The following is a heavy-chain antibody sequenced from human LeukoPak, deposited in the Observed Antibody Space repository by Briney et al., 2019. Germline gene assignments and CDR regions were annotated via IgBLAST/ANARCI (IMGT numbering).Heavy chain of an antibody. CDR1: GGTFSSYA. V-gene: IGHV1-69*05. D-gene: IGHD3-3*01. CDR2: IIPIFGTA. J-gene: IGHJ3*02. Sequence: SVKVSCKASGGTFSSYAISWVRQAPGQGLEWVGGIIPIFGTANYAQKFQGRVTITTDESTSTAYMELSSLRSEDTAVYYCARAVRYYDFWSGYPRAAFDIWGQGTMVTVSS. CDR3: ARAVRYYDFWSGYPRAAFDI.